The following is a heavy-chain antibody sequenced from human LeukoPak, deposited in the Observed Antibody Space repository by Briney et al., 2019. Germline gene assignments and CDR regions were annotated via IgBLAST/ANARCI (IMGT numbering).Heavy chain of an antibody. J-gene: IGHJ5*02. Sequence: TSETLSLTCTVSGGSISSYYWSWIRQPPGKGLEWIGYIYYSGSTNYNPSLKSRVTISVDTSKNQFSLKLSSVTAADTAVYYCARGQTYYDFWSGYYTHSWFDPWGQGTLVTVSS. CDR3: ARGQTYYDFWSGYYTHSWFDP. CDR2: IYYSGST. D-gene: IGHD3-3*01. CDR1: GGSISSYY. V-gene: IGHV4-59*01.